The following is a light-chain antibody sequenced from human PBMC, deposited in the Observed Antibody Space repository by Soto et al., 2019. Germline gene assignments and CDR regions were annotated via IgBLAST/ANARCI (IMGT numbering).Light chain of an antibody. V-gene: IGKV3-11*01. Sequence: EVVLTQSPATLSLSPGERAILSCMASQSVSVYLGWYQQRPGQPSRLLIYDASNRAAGIPARFSGSGSGTDFNFTISSLEPEDFGVYNCQQRTSWPPSLTFGGGNRVEI. CDR2: DAS. CDR1: QSVSVY. CDR3: QQRTSWPPSLT. J-gene: IGKJ4*01.